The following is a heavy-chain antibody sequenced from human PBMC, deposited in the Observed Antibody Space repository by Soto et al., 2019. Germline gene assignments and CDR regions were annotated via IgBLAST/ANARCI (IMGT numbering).Heavy chain of an antibody. CDR3: ARRDGYKIDY. CDR2: IYPGDSDI. V-gene: IGHV5-51*01. D-gene: IGHD5-12*01. CDR1: GYSFPNYW. J-gene: IGHJ4*02. Sequence: PGESLKISCKVSGYSFPNYWIGWVRQMPGKGLEWMGIIYPGDSDIRYSPSFQGQVTISADKSISTAYLQWRSLKASDTAIYYCARRDGYKIDYWGQGTPVTVS.